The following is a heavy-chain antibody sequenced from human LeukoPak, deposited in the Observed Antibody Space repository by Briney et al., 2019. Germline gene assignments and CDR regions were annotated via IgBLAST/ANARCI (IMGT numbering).Heavy chain of an antibody. D-gene: IGHD3-10*01. CDR2: IYYGGST. CDR1: GGSISSSSYY. V-gene: IGHV4-39*01. J-gene: IGHJ6*02. Sequence: SETLSLTCTVSGGSISSSSYYWAWIRQPPGKGLEWIGSIYYGGSTYYNPSLKSRVTISVDTSKNQFSLKLSSVTAADTAVYYCAKTWDYYGSGSYPYYYGMDVWGQGTTVTVSS. CDR3: AKTWDYYGSGSYPYYYGMDV.